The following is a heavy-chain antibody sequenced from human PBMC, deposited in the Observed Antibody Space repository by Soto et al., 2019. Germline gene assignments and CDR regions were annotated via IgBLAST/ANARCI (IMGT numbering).Heavy chain of an antibody. CDR1: GYTFINYH. J-gene: IGHJ4*02. D-gene: IGHD5-12*01. CDR3: AKSPRGEMATD. Sequence: QVQLVQSGGEVKKPGASVTVSCKASGYTFINYHITWVRQAPGQGLEWMAWINTYNGMTDYAQRFQGRGTMTRATSTSTAYMELRNLGSADTAVYFCAKSPRGEMATDWGQGTLVTVSS. CDR2: INTYNGMT. V-gene: IGHV1-18*01.